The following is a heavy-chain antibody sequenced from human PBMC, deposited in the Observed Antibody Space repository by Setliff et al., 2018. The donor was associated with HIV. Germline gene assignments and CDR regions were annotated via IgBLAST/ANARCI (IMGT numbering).Heavy chain of an antibody. CDR2: IYPGDSDT. J-gene: IGHJ4*02. Sequence: GESLKISCKGSGHSFTSSWIGWVRQMPGRGLEWMGIIYPGDSDTRYSPSFQGKVTISADKSISTAYLQWSSLKASDTAMYYCARGNYDILTGYIGYYDYWGQGTLVTVS. CDR1: GHSFTSSW. CDR3: ARGNYDILTGYIGYYDY. D-gene: IGHD3-9*01. V-gene: IGHV5-51*01.